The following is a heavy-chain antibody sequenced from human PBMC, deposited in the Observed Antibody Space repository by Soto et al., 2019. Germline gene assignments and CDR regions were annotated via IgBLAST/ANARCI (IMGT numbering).Heavy chain of an antibody. CDR3: ARGRTEYQLLFTRRFDY. CDR1: GGSISSSSYY. CDR2: IYYSGST. Sequence: SETLSLTCTVSGGSISSSSYYWGWIRQPPGKGLEWIGSIYYSGSTYYNPSLKSRVTISVDTSKNQFSLKLSSVTAADTAVYYCARGRTEYQLLFTRRFDYWGQGTLVTVSS. D-gene: IGHD2-2*01. V-gene: IGHV4-39*01. J-gene: IGHJ4*02.